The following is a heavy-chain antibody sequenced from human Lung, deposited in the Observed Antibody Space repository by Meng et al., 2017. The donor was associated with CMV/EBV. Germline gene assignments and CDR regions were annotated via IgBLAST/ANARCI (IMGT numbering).Heavy chain of an antibody. V-gene: IGHV4-59*01. CDR2: ISYTGYI. Sequence: SETLSLTCTVSGASISSNYWSWSRRPPGKGLEYIGSISYTGYIEYNPSLKGRVTISLDTSKNHFSLKLTSVTAADTAMYYCAGPDDMGSSPHDPFDMWGHGXMVTVSS. J-gene: IGHJ3*02. CDR1: GASISSNY. CDR3: AGPDDMGSSPHDPFDM. D-gene: IGHD1-1*01.